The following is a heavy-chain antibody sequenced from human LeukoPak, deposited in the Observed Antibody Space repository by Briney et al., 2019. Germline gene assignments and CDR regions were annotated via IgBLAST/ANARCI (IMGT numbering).Heavy chain of an antibody. CDR3: ARDLTSYYYDSSGYYVDY. V-gene: IGHV1-2*02. Sequence: ASVTVSCKASGYTFTGYYMHWVRQAPGQGLEWMGWINPNSGGTNYAQKFQGRVTMTRETSISTAYMELSRLRSDDTAVYYCARDLTSYYYDSSGYYVDYWGQGTLVTVSS. J-gene: IGHJ4*02. D-gene: IGHD3-22*01. CDR1: GYTFTGYY. CDR2: INPNSGGT.